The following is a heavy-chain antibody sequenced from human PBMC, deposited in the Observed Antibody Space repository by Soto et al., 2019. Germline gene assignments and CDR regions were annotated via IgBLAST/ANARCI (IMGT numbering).Heavy chain of an antibody. J-gene: IGHJ4*02. CDR3: ARAGGGYNLEAAQFDY. Sequence: QVQLVQSGAEVKKPGSSVKLSCKASGGTFSSYAISWVRQAPGQGLEWMGGIIPIFGTANYAQKFQGRVTITADESTSTAYMELSSLRSEDTAVYYCARAGGGYNLEAAQFDYWGQGTLVTVSS. CDR1: GGTFSSYA. D-gene: IGHD5-12*01. V-gene: IGHV1-69*12. CDR2: IIPIFGTA.